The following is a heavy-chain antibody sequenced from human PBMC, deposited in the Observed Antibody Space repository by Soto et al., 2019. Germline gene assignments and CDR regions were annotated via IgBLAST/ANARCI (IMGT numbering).Heavy chain of an antibody. V-gene: IGHV3-30-3*01. J-gene: IGHJ6*02. Sequence: PGGSLRLSCAASGFTFSSYAMHWVRQAPGKGLEWVAVISYDGSNKYYADSVKGRFTISRDNSKNTLYLQMNSLRAEDTAVYYCARDSHYGSEGYYYYPGMDVWGQGTTVTVSS. CDR3: ARDSHYGSEGYYYYPGMDV. CDR1: GFTFSSYA. CDR2: ISYDGSNK. D-gene: IGHD3-10*01.